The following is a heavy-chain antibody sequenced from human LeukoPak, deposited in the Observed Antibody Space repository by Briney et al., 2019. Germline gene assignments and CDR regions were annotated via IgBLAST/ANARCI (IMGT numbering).Heavy chain of an antibody. CDR1: GFTFSNNA. V-gene: IGHV3-23*01. CDR2: ISGDGGST. D-gene: IGHD6-13*01. CDR3: AKTSKYSTTWYDY. Sequence: PGGSLTPPCAPSGFTFSNNAMSWVRQAPGKGLEWVSGISGDGGSTYYADSVKGRFTISRGSSENALYLQMNSLRAEDTAVYYCAKTSKYSTTWYDYWGQGTLVTVSS. J-gene: IGHJ4*02.